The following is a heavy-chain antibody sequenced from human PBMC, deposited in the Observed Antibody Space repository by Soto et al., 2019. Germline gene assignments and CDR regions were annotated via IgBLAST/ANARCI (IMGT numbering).Heavy chain of an antibody. CDR3: ARNAASGLDY. D-gene: IGHD6-25*01. J-gene: IGHJ4*02. V-gene: IGHV1-46*01. CDR2: VNPSGGST. CDR1: GYNFFTYY. Sequence: GASVKISCKAAGYNFFTYYVHWVRQAPGQGLEWMGFVNPSGGSTSYAQKFQGRVTMTRDTSTSTVYMELSSLRSEDTALYYCARNAASGLDYWGQGTLVTVSS.